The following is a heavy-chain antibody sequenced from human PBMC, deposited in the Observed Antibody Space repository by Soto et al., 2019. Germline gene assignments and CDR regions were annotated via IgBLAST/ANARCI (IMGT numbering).Heavy chain of an antibody. V-gene: IGHV3-30*03. CDR2: VSYDGSNK. CDR1: GFTFTSYG. CDR3: ARDVESGSSQYYYYFYGMDV. J-gene: IGHJ6*02. Sequence: GGSLRLSCAASGFTFTSYGMHWVRQAPGKGLGWVAVVSYDGSNKFYADSVKGRLTISRDNSKNTLYLQMDSLRTEDTALYYCARDVESGSSQYYYYFYGMDVWGQGTTVTVSS. D-gene: IGHD1-26*01.